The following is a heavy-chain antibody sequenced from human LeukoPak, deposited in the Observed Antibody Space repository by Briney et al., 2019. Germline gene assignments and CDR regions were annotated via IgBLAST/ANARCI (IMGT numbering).Heavy chain of an antibody. CDR1: GGSISSYC. CDR2: IYYSGST. D-gene: IGHD5-18*01. J-gene: IGHJ4*02. Sequence: SETLSLTCTVSGGSISSYCWGWIRQPPGKGLEWIGYIYYSGSTNYNPSLKSRVTISVDTSKNQFSLKLSSVTAADTAVYYCARRRGYSFDYWGQGTLVTVSS. CDR3: ARRRGYSFDY. V-gene: IGHV4-59*08.